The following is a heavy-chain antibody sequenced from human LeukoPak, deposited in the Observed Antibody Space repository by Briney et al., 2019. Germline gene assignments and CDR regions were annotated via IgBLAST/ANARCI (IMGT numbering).Heavy chain of an antibody. CDR1: GYTFTGYY. Sequence: ASVKVSCKASGYTFTGYYLHWVRQAPGQGLEWMGWINPNGGGTNYAQKFQGRVTMTRDTSISTTYMELIWLRSDDTAVYYCARESSSSSGRSFDNWGQGTLVTVSP. CDR2: INPNGGGT. CDR3: ARESSSSSGRSFDN. D-gene: IGHD6-6*01. J-gene: IGHJ4*02. V-gene: IGHV1-2*02.